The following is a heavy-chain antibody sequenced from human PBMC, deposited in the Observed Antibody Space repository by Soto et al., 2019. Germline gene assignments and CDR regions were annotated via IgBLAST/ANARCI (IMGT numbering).Heavy chain of an antibody. D-gene: IGHD1-20*01. CDR3: ARDFITGTTGFDY. Sequence: SAEVSWKACGYSFTGCYMQWVQQDPGQGLEWMGWINPNSGGTNYAKKFQGWVTMTRDTSISTAYMELSRLRSDDTAVYYCARDFITGTTGFDYCGQGTLVTVSS. V-gene: IGHV1-2*04. CDR1: GYSFTGCY. CDR2: INPNSGGT. J-gene: IGHJ4*02.